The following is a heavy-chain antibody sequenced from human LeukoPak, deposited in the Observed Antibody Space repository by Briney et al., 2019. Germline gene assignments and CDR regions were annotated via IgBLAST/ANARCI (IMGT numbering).Heavy chain of an antibody. CDR1: GGSISSGGYY. CDR2: IYYSGST. Sequence: SQTLSLTCTVSGGSISSGGYYWSWIRQHPGKGLEWIGYIYYSGSTYYNPSLKSRVTISVDTSKNQFSLKLSSVAAADTAVYYCARVRIHLWLAGAFDIWGQGTMVTVSS. CDR3: ARVRIHLWLAGAFDI. J-gene: IGHJ3*02. V-gene: IGHV4-31*03. D-gene: IGHD5-18*01.